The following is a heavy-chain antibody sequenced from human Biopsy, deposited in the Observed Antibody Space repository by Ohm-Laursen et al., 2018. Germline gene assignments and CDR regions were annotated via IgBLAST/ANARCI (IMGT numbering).Heavy chain of an antibody. CDR1: GFTFSSHA. CDR3: TKADDFWSPEGYYYYFSGMDV. D-gene: IGHD3-3*01. V-gene: IGHV3-23*01. CDR2: IRSTGGST. Sequence: GSLRLSCTASGFTFSSHAMSWVRQAPGKGLEWVSAIRSTGGSTYYANSVKGRFTISRDNSKNILFLQVNNLRAEDTAIYYCTKADDFWSPEGYYYYFSGMDVWGQGTTVTVSS. J-gene: IGHJ6*02.